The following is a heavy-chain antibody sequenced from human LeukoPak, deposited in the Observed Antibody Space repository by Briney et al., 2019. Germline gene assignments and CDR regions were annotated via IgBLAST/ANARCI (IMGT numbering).Heavy chain of an antibody. J-gene: IGHJ5*02. V-gene: IGHV4-4*07. CDR1: GGSISSYY. CDR3: ARTSRTRISGSYSNWFDP. D-gene: IGHD1-26*01. CDR2: IYTSGST. Sequence: PSETLSLTCTVSGGSISSYYWSWIRQPAGKGLEWIGRIYTSGSTNYNPSLKSRVTMSVDTSKNQFSLKLSSVTAADTAVYYCARTSRTRISGSYSNWFDPWGQGTLVTVSS.